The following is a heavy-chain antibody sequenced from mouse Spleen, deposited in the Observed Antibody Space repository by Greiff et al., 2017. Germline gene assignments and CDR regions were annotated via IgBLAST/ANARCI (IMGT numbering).Heavy chain of an antibody. CDR1: GFNIKDTY. D-gene: IGHD2-3*01. CDR3: ALIYDGYYPNAMDY. Sequence: EVKLVESGAELVKPGASVKLSCTASGFNIKDTYMHWVKQRPEQGLEWIGRIDPANGNTKYDPKFQGKATITADTSSNTAYLQLSSLTSEDTAVYYCALIYDGYYPNAMDYWGQGTSVTVSS. J-gene: IGHJ4*01. CDR2: IDPANGNT. V-gene: IGHV14-3*02.